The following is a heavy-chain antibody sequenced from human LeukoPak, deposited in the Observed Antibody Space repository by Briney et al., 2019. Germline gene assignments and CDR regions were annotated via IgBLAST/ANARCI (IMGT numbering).Heavy chain of an antibody. CDR3: ARGARPVSLDY. CDR1: GGTFSSYA. CDR2: ISAYNGNT. D-gene: IGHD6-6*01. J-gene: IGHJ4*02. V-gene: IGHV1-18*01. Sequence: GASVKVSCKASGGTFSSYAISWVRQAPGQGLEWMGWISAYNGNTNYAQKLQGRVTITADTSTSTAYMELRSLRSDDTAVYYCARGARPVSLDYWGQGTLVTVSS.